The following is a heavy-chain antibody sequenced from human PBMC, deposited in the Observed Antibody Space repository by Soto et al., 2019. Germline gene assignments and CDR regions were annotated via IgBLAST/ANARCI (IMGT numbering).Heavy chain of an antibody. Sequence: GASVKVSCKASGYTFTSYGISWVRQAPGQGPEWMGWISAYNGNTNYAQKLQGRVTMTTDTSTSTAYMELRSLRSDDTAVYYCARDGQYYDFWSGYYNGVGYYGMDVWGQGTTVTVSS. CDR3: ARDGQYYDFWSGYYNGVGYYGMDV. CDR1: GYTFTSYG. D-gene: IGHD3-3*01. V-gene: IGHV1-18*01. CDR2: ISAYNGNT. J-gene: IGHJ6*02.